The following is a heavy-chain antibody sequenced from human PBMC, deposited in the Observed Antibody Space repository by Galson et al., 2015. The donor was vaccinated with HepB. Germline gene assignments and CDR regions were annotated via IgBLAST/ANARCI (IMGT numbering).Heavy chain of an antibody. CDR2: IDPSDSYT. J-gene: IGHJ6*02. D-gene: IGHD3-3*01. CDR1: GYSFTSYW. Sequence: QSGAEVKKPGESLRISCKGSGYSFTSYWISWVRQMPGKGLEWMGRIDPSDSYTNYSPSFQGHVTISADKSISTAYLQWSSLKASDTAMYYCARPYDFWSGFAVGPGLDVWGQGTTVTVSS. CDR3: ARPYDFWSGFAVGPGLDV. V-gene: IGHV5-10-1*01.